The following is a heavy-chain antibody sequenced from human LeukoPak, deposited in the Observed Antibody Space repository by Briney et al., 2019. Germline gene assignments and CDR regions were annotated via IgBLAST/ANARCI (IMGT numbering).Heavy chain of an antibody. J-gene: IGHJ4*02. CDR2: IYTSGST. CDR3: ARDGYNPDYFDY. Sequence: SQTLSLTCTVSGGSISSGSYYRSWIRQPAGKGLEWLGRIYTSGSTNYNPSLKSRVTISVDTSKNQFSLKLSSVTAADTAVYYCARDGYNPDYFDYWGQGTLVTVSS. CDR1: GGSISSGSYY. V-gene: IGHV4-61*02. D-gene: IGHD5-24*01.